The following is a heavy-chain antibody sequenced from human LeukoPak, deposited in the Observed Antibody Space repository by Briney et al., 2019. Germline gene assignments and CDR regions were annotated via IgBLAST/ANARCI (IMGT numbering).Heavy chain of an antibody. CDR1: GFSFSGHW. J-gene: IGHJ4*02. V-gene: IGHV3-74*01. CDR3: ARGPNSNWSGLDF. Sequence: HAGGSLRLSCTASGFSFSGHWMHWARHLPGRGLVWVSRISPTGSTTSYADSVKGRFTVSRDNAKNTLYLQVNNLRAEDTAVYYCARGPNSNWSGLDFWGQGTLVTVSS. D-gene: IGHD6-6*01. CDR2: ISPTGSTT.